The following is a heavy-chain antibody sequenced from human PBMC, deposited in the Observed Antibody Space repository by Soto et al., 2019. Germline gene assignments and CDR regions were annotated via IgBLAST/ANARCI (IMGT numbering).Heavy chain of an antibody. Sequence: QVQLVESGGGVVQPGRSLRLSCAASGFTFSSYAMHWVRQAPGKGLEWVALISYDGSDKDYADSVKGRFTISRDNSRNPLCXQMNSLRAEDTAVYYCARDYYKYYDSSGYYRSPAYWGQGTLVTVSS. D-gene: IGHD3-22*01. CDR1: GFTFSSYA. CDR2: ISYDGSDK. CDR3: ARDYYKYYDSSGYYRSPAY. V-gene: IGHV3-30-3*01. J-gene: IGHJ4*02.